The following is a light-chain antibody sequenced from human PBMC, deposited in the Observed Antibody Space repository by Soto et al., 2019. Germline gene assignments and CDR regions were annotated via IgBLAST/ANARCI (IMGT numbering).Light chain of an antibody. CDR3: QKFNTAPRT. Sequence: DFQMTQSPSSLSASVGDRVTITCRASQDISVYLAWYQQKPGKVPKLLIYSASTLQSGVPSRFSGSGSGTDFTLTISSLQPEDVATYYCQKFNTAPRTFGQGTRLEIK. CDR1: QDISVY. CDR2: SAS. V-gene: IGKV1-27*01. J-gene: IGKJ5*01.